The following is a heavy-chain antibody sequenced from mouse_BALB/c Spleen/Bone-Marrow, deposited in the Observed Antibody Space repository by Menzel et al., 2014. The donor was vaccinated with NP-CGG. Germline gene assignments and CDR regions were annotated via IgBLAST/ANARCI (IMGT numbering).Heavy chain of an antibody. CDR2: IRLKSNNYAT. J-gene: IGHJ4*01. Sequence: EVQRAESGGGLVQPGGSMKLSCVASGFTFSNYWMNWVRQSPEKGLEWVAEIRLKSNNYATHYAESVKGRFTISRDDSKSNISLQMNNLRAEDPGIYSCPRGGRGEAMDYCGQGTSGTGSS. CDR1: GFTFSNYW. CDR3: PRGGRGEAMDY. V-gene: IGHV6-6*02.